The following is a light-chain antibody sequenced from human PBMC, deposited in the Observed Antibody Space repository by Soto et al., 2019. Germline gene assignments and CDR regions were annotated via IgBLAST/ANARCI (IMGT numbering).Light chain of an antibody. CDR2: EVS. V-gene: IGLV2-8*01. CDR3: SSYAGSNIYV. Sequence: QSALTQPPSASGSPGQSVIISCTGTSSDVGGYNFVSWYQHPPGKAPKLMIYEVSKRPSGVPDRFSGSKSANTASLTVSGLQDEDEADYYCSSYAGSNIYVFGTGTKLTVL. J-gene: IGLJ1*01. CDR1: SSDVGGYNF.